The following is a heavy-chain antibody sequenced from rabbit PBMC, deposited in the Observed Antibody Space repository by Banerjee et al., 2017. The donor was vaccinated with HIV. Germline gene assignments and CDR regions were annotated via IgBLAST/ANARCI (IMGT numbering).Heavy chain of an antibody. CDR1: GIDFSSYYY. CDR2: INTSSGNT. CDR3: ARGGGVVGWNLNL. D-gene: IGHD1-1*01. J-gene: IGHJ4*01. V-gene: IGHV1S45*01. Sequence: QQQLEESGGGLVKPGGTLTLTCKASGIDFSSYYYMCWVRQAPGKGLEWIACINTSSGNTVYASWAKGRFTISKTSSTTVTLQMTSLTAADTATYFCARGGGVVGWNLNLWGQGTLVTVS.